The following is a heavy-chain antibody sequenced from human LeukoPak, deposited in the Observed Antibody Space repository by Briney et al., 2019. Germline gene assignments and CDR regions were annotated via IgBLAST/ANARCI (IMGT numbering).Heavy chain of an antibody. V-gene: IGHV1-69*05. CDR2: IIPIFGTA. CDR3: ASKGAPPQGGPYYYYYMDV. CDR1: GGTFSSYA. Sequence: SVKVSCKASGGTFSSYAISWVRQAPGQGLEWMGGIIPIFGTANYAQKFQGRVTITTDESTSAAYMELSSLRSEDTAVYYCASKGAPPQGGPYYYYYMDVWGKGTTVTVSS. J-gene: IGHJ6*03.